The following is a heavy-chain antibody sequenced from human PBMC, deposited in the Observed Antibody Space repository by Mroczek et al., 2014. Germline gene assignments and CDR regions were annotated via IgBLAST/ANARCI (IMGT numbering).Heavy chain of an antibody. Sequence: VQLVQSGGGLVQPGGSLRLSCAASGFTFSSYAMSWVRQAPGKGLEWVSAISGSGGSTYYADSVKGRFTISRDNSKNTLYLQMNSLRAEDTAVYYCAKSLIPYDPNLLGYYMDVWGKGTTVTVSS. V-gene: IGHV3-23*04. J-gene: IGHJ6*03. D-gene: IGHD1-14*01. CDR3: AKSLIPYDPNLLGYYMDV. CDR1: GFTFSSYA. CDR2: ISGSGGST.